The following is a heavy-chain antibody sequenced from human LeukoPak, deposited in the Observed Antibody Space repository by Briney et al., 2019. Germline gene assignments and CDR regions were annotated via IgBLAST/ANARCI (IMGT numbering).Heavy chain of an antibody. J-gene: IGHJ4*02. Sequence: GGSLRLSCAASGFTFSSYSMNWVRQAPGKGLEWVSAISGSGGDTHYADSVKGRFTISRDNSKNSLFLQMNSLRVEDTAVYYCARGRANNYGCPDYWGQGTLVTVSS. CDR1: GFTFSSYS. D-gene: IGHD5-18*01. CDR3: ARGRANNYGCPDY. V-gene: IGHV3-21*01. CDR2: ISGSGGDT.